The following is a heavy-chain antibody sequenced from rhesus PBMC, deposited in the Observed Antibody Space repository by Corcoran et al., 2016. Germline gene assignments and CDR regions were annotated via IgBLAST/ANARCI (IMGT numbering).Heavy chain of an antibody. D-gene: IGHD5-36*01. CDR3: ARGRYSCGYGFSHFDY. J-gene: IGHJ4*01. Sequence: QVTLKESGPALVKPTQTLTLTCTFSGFSLTTSGMGVGWIRQPPGKALEWLALIYWYDDKRYSQTLKSRLTISKYTSKNQVFLTMPNMDPVDTATYYCARGRYSCGYGFSHFDYWGPGVLVTVSS. CDR1: GFSLTTSGMG. V-gene: IGHV2-174*01. CDR2: IYWYDDK.